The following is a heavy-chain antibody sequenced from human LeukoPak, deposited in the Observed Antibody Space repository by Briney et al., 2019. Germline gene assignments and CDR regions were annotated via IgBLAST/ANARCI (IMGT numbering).Heavy chain of an antibody. CDR1: GYTFTSYG. Sequence: ASVKVSCKASGYTFTSYGISWARQAPGQGLEWMGWISAYNGNTNYAQKLQGRVTMTTDTSTSTAYMELRSLRSDDTAMYYCARGLGDFWSGPYYFDYWGQGTLVTVSS. CDR2: ISAYNGNT. J-gene: IGHJ4*02. V-gene: IGHV1-18*01. CDR3: ARGLGDFWSGPYYFDY. D-gene: IGHD3-3*01.